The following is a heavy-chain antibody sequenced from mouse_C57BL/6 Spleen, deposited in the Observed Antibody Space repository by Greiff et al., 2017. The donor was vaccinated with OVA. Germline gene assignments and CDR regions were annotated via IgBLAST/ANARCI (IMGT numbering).Heavy chain of an antibody. Sequence: QVTLKVSGPGILQSSQTLSLTCSFSGFSLSTSGMGVSWIRQPSGMGLEWLAHIYWDDDKRYNPSLKSRRTISKDTSRNQVFLKITIVDTAATATYDCAHCSGSSSWYFDVWGTGTTVTVSS. CDR1: GFSLSTSGMG. V-gene: IGHV8-12*01. D-gene: IGHD1-1*01. CDR3: AHCSGSSSWYFDV. CDR2: IYWDDDK. J-gene: IGHJ1*03.